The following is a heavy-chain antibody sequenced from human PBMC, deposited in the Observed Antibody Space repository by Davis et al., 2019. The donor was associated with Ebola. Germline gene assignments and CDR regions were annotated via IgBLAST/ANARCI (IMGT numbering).Heavy chain of an antibody. Sequence: SVKVSCKASGGTFSSYAISWVRQHPGQGLAWMGRIIPILGIANYAQKFQGRVTITADKSTSTAYMELSSLRSEDTAVYYCASARRDGYSYYYYGMDVWGQGTTVTVSS. J-gene: IGHJ6*02. CDR1: GGTFSSYA. V-gene: IGHV1-69*04. D-gene: IGHD5-24*01. CDR2: IIPILGIA. CDR3: ASARRDGYSYYYYGMDV.